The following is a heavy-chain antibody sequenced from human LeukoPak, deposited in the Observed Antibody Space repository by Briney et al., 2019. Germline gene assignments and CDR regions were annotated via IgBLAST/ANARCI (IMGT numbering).Heavy chain of an antibody. Sequence: GRSLRLSCAASGFTFDDYAMHWVRQAPGKGLEWVSSISRNSGSIGYADSVKGRFTISRDNAKNSLYLQMNSLRAEGTALYYCAKDEAYDFWSGPQSYWGQGTLVTVSS. J-gene: IGHJ4*02. V-gene: IGHV3-9*01. CDR1: GFTFDDYA. CDR2: ISRNSGSI. D-gene: IGHD3-3*01. CDR3: AKDEAYDFWSGPQSY.